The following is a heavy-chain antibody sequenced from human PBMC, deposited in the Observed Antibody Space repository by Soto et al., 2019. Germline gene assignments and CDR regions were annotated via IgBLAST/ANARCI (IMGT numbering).Heavy chain of an antibody. J-gene: IGHJ4*02. Sequence: EVQLLESGGGLVQPGGSLRLSCAASGFTFSSYAMSWVRQAPGKGLEWVSAISGSGGSTYYADSVKGRFTISRDNSKNTLYLQMHRLRAEDTAVYYCAKDRSRLVWSGYYVFDYWGQGSLVTVSS. CDR2: ISGSGGST. D-gene: IGHD3-3*01. CDR3: AKDRSRLVWSGYYVFDY. CDR1: GFTFSSYA. V-gene: IGHV3-23*01.